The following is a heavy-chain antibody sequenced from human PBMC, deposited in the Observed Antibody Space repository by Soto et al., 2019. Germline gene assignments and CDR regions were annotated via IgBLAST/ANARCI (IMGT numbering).Heavy chain of an antibody. CDR2: IYYSGST. D-gene: IGHD3-16*01. CDR1: GGSISSSSYY. J-gene: IGHJ4*02. V-gene: IGHV4-39*01. Sequence: PSETLSLTCTVSGGSISSSSYYWGWIRQPPGKGLEWIGSIYYSGSTYYNPSLKSRVTISVDTSKNQFSLKLSSVTAADTAVYYCARHENMITFGGDPANLIWYWGQGTLVTVSS. CDR3: ARHENMITFGGDPANLIWY.